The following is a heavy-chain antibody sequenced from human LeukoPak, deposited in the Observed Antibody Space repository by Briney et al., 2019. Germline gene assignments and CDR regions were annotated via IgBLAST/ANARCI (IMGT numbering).Heavy chain of an antibody. CDR2: ISYDGSNK. CDR3: AKDEIKNSSGWNFDY. Sequence: PGGSLRLSCAASGFTFSSYGMHWVRQAPGKGLEWVAVISYDGSNKYYADSVKGRFTISRDNSKNTLYLQMNSLRAEDTAVYYCAKDEIKNSSGWNFDYWGQGTLVTVSS. V-gene: IGHV3-30*18. J-gene: IGHJ4*02. CDR1: GFTFSSYG. D-gene: IGHD6-19*01.